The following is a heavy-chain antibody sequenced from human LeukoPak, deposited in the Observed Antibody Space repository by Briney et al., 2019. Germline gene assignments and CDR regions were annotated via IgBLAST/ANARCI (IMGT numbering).Heavy chain of an antibody. CDR2: MNPNSGNT. CDR1: GYMFTSYD. J-gene: IGHJ4*02. Sequence: ASVKVSCKASGYMFTSYDINWVRQATGQGLEWMGWMNPNSGNTGFGQKFQGRVTMTRDTSISTAYMELSSLRSEDTAVYYCARVPIWGYEDQKVFDYWGQGTLVTVSS. D-gene: IGHD5-12*01. CDR3: ARVPIWGYEDQKVFDY. V-gene: IGHV1-8*01.